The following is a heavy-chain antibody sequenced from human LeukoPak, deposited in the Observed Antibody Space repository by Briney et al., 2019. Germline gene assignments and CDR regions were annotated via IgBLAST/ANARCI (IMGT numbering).Heavy chain of an antibody. CDR3: ARHLGHYDFWSGRYYYYYMDV. CDR1: GGSISSSSDF. D-gene: IGHD3-3*01. V-gene: IGHV4-39*01. CDR2: IYYSGIT. Sequence: PSETLSLTCTVSGGSISSSSDFWGWIRQPPGKGLEWIGSIYYSGITYYNPSLKNRVTISVDTSKNQFSLKLSSVTAADTAVYYCARHLGHYDFWSGRYYYYYMDVWGKGTTVTVSS. J-gene: IGHJ6*03.